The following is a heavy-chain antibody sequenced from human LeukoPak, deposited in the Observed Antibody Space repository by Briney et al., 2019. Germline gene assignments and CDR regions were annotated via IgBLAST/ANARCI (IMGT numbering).Heavy chain of an antibody. CDR1: GGSISSSNYY. CDR2: TYYSGST. Sequence: SETLSLTCTVSGGSISSSNYYWGWIRQPPGMGLEWIGSTYYSGSTYYSPSLKSRVTISMDTSKSQFSQKLTSVTAADTAVYFCARETYDNICFDFWGQGTLVSVSS. CDR3: ARETYDNICFDF. D-gene: IGHD3-22*01. J-gene: IGHJ4*02. V-gene: IGHV4-39*07.